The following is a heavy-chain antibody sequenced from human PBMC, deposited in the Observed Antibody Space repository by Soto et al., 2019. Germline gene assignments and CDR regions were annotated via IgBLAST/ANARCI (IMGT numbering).Heavy chain of an antibody. CDR1: GYTLTSYG. CDR3: ARVGYCSSTSCSAIYYYYYYGMDV. J-gene: IGHJ6*02. D-gene: IGHD2-2*01. Sequence: ASVKVXCKASGYTLTSYGISWVRQSPGQGLEWMGWISAYNGNTNYAQKLQGRVTMTTDTSTSTAYMELRSLRSDDTAVYYCARVGYCSSTSCSAIYYYYYYGMDVWGQGTTVTVSS. V-gene: IGHV1-18*01. CDR2: ISAYNGNT.